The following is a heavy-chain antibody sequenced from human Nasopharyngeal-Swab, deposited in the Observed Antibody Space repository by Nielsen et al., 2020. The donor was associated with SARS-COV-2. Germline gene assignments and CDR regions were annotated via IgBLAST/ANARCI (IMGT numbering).Heavy chain of an antibody. J-gene: IGHJ4*02. CDR1: GYSFTSYW. V-gene: IGHV5-51*01. CDR3: ARQMDYYGSGSPPGY. CDR2: IYPGDSDT. Sequence: KVSCKGSGYSFTSYWIGWVRQMPGKGPEWMGIIYPGDSDTRYSPSFQGQVTISADKSISTAYLQWSSLKASDTAMYYCARQMDYYGSGSPPGYWGQGTLVTVSS. D-gene: IGHD3-10*01.